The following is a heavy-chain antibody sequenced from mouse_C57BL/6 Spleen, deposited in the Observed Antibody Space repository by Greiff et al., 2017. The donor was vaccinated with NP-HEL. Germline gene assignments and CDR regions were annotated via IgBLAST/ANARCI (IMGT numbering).Heavy chain of an antibody. CDR3: ARRYGNYGAMDY. CDR1: GYTFTSYW. D-gene: IGHD2-1*01. Sequence: QVQLQQPGAELVRPGSSVKLSCKASGYTFTSYWMHWVKQRPIQGLEWIGNIDPSDSETHYNQKFKDKATLTVDKSSSTAYMQLSSLTSEDSAVYYCARRYGNYGAMDYWGQGTSVTVSS. J-gene: IGHJ4*01. CDR2: IDPSDSET. V-gene: IGHV1-52*01.